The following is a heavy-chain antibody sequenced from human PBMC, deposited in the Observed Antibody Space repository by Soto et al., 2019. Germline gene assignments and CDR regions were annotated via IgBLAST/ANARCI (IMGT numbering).Heavy chain of an antibody. CDR2: IIPIFGTA. J-gene: IGHJ6*02. V-gene: IGHV1-69*13. Sequence: SVKVSCKASGGTFSSYAISWVRQAPGQGLEWMGGIIPIFGTANYAQKFQGRVTITADESTSTAYMELSSLRSEDTAVYYCARDRKSIFGVVSHYYYRMDVWGQGTTVTVSS. CDR1: GGTFSSYA. D-gene: IGHD3-3*01. CDR3: ARDRKSIFGVVSHYYYRMDV.